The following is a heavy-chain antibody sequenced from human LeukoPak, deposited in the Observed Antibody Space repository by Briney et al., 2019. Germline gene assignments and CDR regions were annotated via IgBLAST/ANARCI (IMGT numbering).Heavy chain of an antibody. J-gene: IGHJ4*02. CDR1: GGTFSSYA. CDR3: ARVSSGYSGYDY. Sequence: SVKVSCKASGGTFSSYAISWVRQAPGQGLEWMGRIIPIFGTANYAQKFQGRVTITTDESTSTAYMELSSLRSEDTAVYYCARVSSGYSGYDYWGQGTLVPVSS. CDR2: IIPIFGTA. V-gene: IGHV1-69*05. D-gene: IGHD5-12*01.